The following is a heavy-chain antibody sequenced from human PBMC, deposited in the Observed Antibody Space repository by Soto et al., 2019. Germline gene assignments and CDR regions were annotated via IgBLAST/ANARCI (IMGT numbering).Heavy chain of an antibody. CDR3: TATLTLGYCSGGSCSPGGYYGMDV. CDR2: IRSKAYGGTT. V-gene: IGHV3-49*04. D-gene: IGHD2-15*01. CDR1: GFTFGDYA. J-gene: IGHJ6*02. Sequence: GGSLRLSCTASGFTFGDYAMSWVRQAPGKGLEWVGFIRSKAYGGTTEYAASVKGRFTISRDDSKSIAYLQMNSLKTEDTAVYYCTATLTLGYCSGGSCSPGGYYGMDVWGQGTTVTVSS.